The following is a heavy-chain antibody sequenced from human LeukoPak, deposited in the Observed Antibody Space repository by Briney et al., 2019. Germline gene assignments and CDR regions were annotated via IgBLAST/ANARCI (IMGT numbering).Heavy chain of an antibody. V-gene: IGHV4-34*01. J-gene: IGHJ4*02. CDR3: ARGRPDFWTNFYTYFLDS. CDR1: GGSFSGYY. CDR2: INHSGST. D-gene: IGHD3/OR15-3a*01. Sequence: SETLSLTCAVYGGSFSGYYWSWIRQPPGKGLEWIGEINHSGSTNYNPSLKSRVTISVDTSKNQFSLKLGSVTAADTAIYYCARGRPDFWTNFYTYFLDSWGQGTLVTVSS.